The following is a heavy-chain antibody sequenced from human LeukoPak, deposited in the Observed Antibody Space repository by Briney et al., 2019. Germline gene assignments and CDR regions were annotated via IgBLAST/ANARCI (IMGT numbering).Heavy chain of an antibody. J-gene: IGHJ4*02. CDR2: IIPIFGTA. CDR3: ARDRGYSSGWYES. CDR1: GGTFSSYA. V-gene: IGHV1-69*01. D-gene: IGHD6-19*01. Sequence: SVKVSCKASGGTFSSYAISWVRQAPGQGLEWMGGIIPIFGTANYAQKFQGRVTITADESTSTAYMELSSLRSEDTAVYYCARDRGYSSGWYESWGQGTLVTVSS.